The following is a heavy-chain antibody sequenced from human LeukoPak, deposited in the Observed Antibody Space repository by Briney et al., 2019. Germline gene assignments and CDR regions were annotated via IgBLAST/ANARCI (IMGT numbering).Heavy chain of an antibody. D-gene: IGHD3-3*01. CDR2: INPNSGGA. V-gene: IGHV1-2*02. J-gene: IGHJ6*03. CDR1: GYTFTGYY. Sequence: ASVKVSCTASGYTFTGYYMHWVRQAPGRGLEWMGWINPNSGGANYAQKFQGRVTMTRDTSISTAYMELSRLRSDDTAVYYCARDHSNDFWSGSGPLYYMDVWGKGTTVTVSS. CDR3: ARDHSNDFWSGSGPLYYMDV.